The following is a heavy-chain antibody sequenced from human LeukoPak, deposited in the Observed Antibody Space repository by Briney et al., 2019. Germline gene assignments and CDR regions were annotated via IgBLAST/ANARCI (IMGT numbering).Heavy chain of an antibody. CDR1: GFTFSNYW. D-gene: IGHD4-23*01. V-gene: IGHV3-21*01. Sequence: GGSLRLSCAASGFTFSNYWMNWVRQAPGKGLEWVSSISTSSSYIYYADSVKGRFTISRDNAKNSLYLQMNSLRAEDTAVYYCARDPPALRWIFDYWGQGTLVTVSS. J-gene: IGHJ4*02. CDR3: ARDPPALRWIFDY. CDR2: ISTSSSYI.